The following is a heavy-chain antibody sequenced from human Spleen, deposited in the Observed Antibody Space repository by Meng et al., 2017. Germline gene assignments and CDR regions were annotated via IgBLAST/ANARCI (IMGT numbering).Heavy chain of an antibody. D-gene: IGHD3-22*01. Sequence: GGSLRLSCTASGFTFGDYAMTWVRQAPGKGLEWVGVIRSKVYGGTIEYAASVKGRFNISRDDSKRIAYLQMNSLKTEDTAVYYCTRIIMYYYGSSGGLDHWGQGTLVTVSS. J-gene: IGHJ1*01. CDR1: GFTFGDYA. V-gene: IGHV3-49*04. CDR2: IRSKVYGGTI. CDR3: TRIIMYYYGSSGGLDH.